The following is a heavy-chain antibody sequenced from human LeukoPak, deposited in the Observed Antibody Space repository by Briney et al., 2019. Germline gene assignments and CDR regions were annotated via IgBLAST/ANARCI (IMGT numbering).Heavy chain of an antibody. CDR3: ARVRLGRGLDY. J-gene: IGHJ4*02. CDR2: IHTSGST. CDR1: SDSISSSY. D-gene: IGHD6-19*01. Sequence: SETLSLTCTVSSDSISSSYWGWIRQPAGKGLEWIGRIHTSGSTCYSPSLKSRVTMSVDTSTNQFSLKLSSVTAADTAMYYCARVRLGRGLDYWGQGTLVTVSS. V-gene: IGHV4-4*07.